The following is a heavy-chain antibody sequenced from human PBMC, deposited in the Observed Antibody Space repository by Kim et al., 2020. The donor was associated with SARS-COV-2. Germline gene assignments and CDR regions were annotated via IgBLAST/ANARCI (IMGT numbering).Heavy chain of an antibody. Sequence: GGSLRLSCAASGFTFSSYWMHWVRQAPGKGLVWVSRINSDGSGTSYADSVKGRFTISRDNAKNTLYLQMNSLRAEDTAVYYCARDRVSAGLVADYWGQGTLVTVSS. V-gene: IGHV3-74*01. D-gene: IGHD6-19*01. CDR3: ARDRVSAGLVADY. CDR1: GFTFSSYW. CDR2: INSDGSGT. J-gene: IGHJ4*02.